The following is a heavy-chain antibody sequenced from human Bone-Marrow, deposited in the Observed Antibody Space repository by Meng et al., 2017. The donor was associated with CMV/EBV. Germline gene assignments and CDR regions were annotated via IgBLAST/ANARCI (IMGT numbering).Heavy chain of an antibody. CDR3: ARGFGRVGDYSTSGFDP. CDR2: ILPMLGSA. J-gene: IGHJ5*02. Sequence: FSSRTFSWVRQAPGQGLEWMGGILPMLGSAIYAQKFQGRVTITTNDATSTVYLEMTNLKYGDTAVYFCARGFGRVGDYSTSGFDPWGHGTLVTVSS. D-gene: IGHD4-11*01. CDR1: FSSRT. V-gene: IGHV1-69*16.